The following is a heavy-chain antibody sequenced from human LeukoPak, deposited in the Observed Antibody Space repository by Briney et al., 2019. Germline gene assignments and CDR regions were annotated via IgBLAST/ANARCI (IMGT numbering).Heavy chain of an antibody. CDR2: VSYTERNQ. D-gene: IGHD6-13*01. Sequence: PGGSLRLSCAASGFSLPSHAIHWVRQAPGKGLEWVATVSYTERNQYHADSVKGRFTISRDNSKNMVFLQMTSAKIEDSGVYYCARAGYTEEAYPYDYYMDLWGRGTTVAVS. J-gene: IGHJ6*03. CDR1: GFSLPSHA. CDR3: ARAGYTEEAYPYDYYMDL. V-gene: IGHV3-30*04.